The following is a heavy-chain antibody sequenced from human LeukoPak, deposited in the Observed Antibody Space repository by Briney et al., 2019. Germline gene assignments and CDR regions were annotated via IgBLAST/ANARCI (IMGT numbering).Heavy chain of an antibody. CDR3: AKAMSITGTSFFDY. V-gene: IGHV3-30*18. J-gene: IGHJ4*02. CDR1: GFTFSSYG. CDR2: ISYDGSNK. Sequence: GGSLRLSCTASGFTFSSYGMHWVRQAPGKGLEWVAVISYDGSNKYYADSVKGRFTISRDNSKNTLYLQMNSLRAEDTAVYYCAKAMSITGTSFFDYWGQGTLVTVSS. D-gene: IGHD1-7*01.